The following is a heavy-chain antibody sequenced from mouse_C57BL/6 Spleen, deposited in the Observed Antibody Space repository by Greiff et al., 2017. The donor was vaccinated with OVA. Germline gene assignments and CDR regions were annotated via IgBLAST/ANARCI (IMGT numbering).Heavy chain of an antibody. CDR3: ARPNRGYYFDY. Sequence: EVMLVESGGGLVKPGGSLKLSCAASGFTFSDYGMHWVRQAPEKGLEWVAYISSGSSTIYYADTVKGRFTISRDNAKNTLFLQMTSLRADETARYYCARPNRGYYFDYWGQGTTLTVSS. V-gene: IGHV5-17*01. CDR2: ISSGSSTI. CDR1: GFTFSDYG. J-gene: IGHJ2*01.